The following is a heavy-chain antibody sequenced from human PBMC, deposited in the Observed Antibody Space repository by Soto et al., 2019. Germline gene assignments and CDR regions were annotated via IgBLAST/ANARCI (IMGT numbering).Heavy chain of an antibody. D-gene: IGHD3-22*01. CDR1: GGSISSYY. J-gene: IGHJ4*02. CDR3: ARDPLTSYYYDSSGYYDY. Sequence: SETLSLTCTVSGGSISSYYWSWIRQPPGKGLEWIGYIYYSGGTNYNPSLKSRVTISVDTSKNQFSLKLSSVIAADTAVYYCARDPLTSYYYDSSGYYDYWGQGTLVTVSS. V-gene: IGHV4-59*12. CDR2: IYYSGGT.